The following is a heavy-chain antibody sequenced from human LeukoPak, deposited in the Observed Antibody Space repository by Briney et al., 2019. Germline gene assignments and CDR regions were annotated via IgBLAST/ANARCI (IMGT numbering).Heavy chain of an antibody. D-gene: IGHD3-22*01. V-gene: IGHV3-9*01. CDR2: INWNSASI. CDR1: GFTLGDYA. J-gene: IGHJ4*02. CDR3: VKGAYYDSSGYYYTTFSD. Sequence: HPGGSLRLSCAASGFTLGDYAMHWVRHAPGKGLEWVSYINWNSASIGYADSVKGRFTISRDNAKNSLYLQMNSLRPEDTALYYCVKGAYYDSSGYYYTTFSDWGQGTLVTVSS.